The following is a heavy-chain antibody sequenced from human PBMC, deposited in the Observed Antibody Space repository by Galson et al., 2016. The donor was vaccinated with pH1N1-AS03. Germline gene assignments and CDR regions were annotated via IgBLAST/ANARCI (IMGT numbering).Heavy chain of an antibody. Sequence: SETLSLTCTVSGRSFTYYYWGWLRQPPGKGLEWIGYIHYSGSTNNHPSLRSRLTISLDTSTNQISLELSSVTAADTAVYYCARHGRPHSGVLTALTAFDYWGPGALVTVSS. CDR1: GRSFTYYY. J-gene: IGHJ4*02. V-gene: IGHV4-59*08. D-gene: IGHD3-9*01. CDR3: ARHGRPHSGVLTALTAFDY. CDR2: IHYSGST.